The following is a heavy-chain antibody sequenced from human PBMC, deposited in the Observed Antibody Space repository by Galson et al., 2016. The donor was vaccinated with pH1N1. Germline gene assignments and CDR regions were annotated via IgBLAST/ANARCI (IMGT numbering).Heavy chain of an antibody. Sequence: SLRLSCAASGFTFSNYWMHWVRQAPGKGLEWVANIRQDGGVKYYVDSVKGRFTISRDNAKNSLYLQMNSLRADDTAVYYCARRYFDYWGQGTLVTVSS. CDR3: ARRYFDY. CDR2: IRQDGGVK. J-gene: IGHJ4*02. CDR1: GFTFSNYW. V-gene: IGHV3-7*01.